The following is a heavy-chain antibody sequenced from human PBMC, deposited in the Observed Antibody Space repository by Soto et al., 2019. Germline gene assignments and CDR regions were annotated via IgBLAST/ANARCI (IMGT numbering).Heavy chain of an antibody. CDR1: GFTFSSFW. CDR2: IKHDGTVE. D-gene: IGHD6-19*01. CDR3: AKGMAVAANWFDS. V-gene: IGHV3-7*01. Sequence: GGSLRLSCAASGFTFSSFWMNWVRQAPGKGLEWVANIKHDGTVETYVDSVKGRFTISRDNAENSLYLQMNTLRVEDTAVYYCAKGMAVAANWFDSWGQGTLVTVSS. J-gene: IGHJ5*01.